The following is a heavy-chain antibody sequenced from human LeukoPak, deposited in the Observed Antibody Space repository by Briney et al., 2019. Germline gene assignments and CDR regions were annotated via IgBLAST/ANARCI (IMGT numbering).Heavy chain of an antibody. V-gene: IGHV3-21*01. J-gene: IGHJ4*02. CDR1: GFTFSSYS. Sequence: PGGSLSLSCAASGFTFSSYSMNWVRQAPGKGLEWVSSISSSSYIYYADSVKGRFTISRDNAKNSLYLQMNSLRAEDTAVYYCARGYGYYDSSGYSNYLDYWGQGTLVTVSS. CDR2: ISSSSYI. CDR3: ARGYGYYDSSGYSNYLDY. D-gene: IGHD3-22*01.